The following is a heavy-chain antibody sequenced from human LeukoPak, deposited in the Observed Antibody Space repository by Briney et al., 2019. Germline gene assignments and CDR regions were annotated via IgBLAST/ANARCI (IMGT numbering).Heavy chain of an antibody. CDR3: AKTSLGVITPLGY. Sequence: GGSLRLSCAASGFTFAGNAMTWARRAPGKGRDWSSAFSGSGGSTYYADSVKGRFTISRDNSKNTLYLQMNSLRAEDTAVYYCAKTSLGVITPLGYWGQGTLVTVSS. V-gene: IGHV3-23*01. J-gene: IGHJ4*02. CDR1: GFTFAGNA. CDR2: FSGSGGST. D-gene: IGHD3-22*01.